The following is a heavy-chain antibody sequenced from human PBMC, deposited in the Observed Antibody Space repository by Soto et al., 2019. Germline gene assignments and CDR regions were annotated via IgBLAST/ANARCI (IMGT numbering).Heavy chain of an antibody. Sequence: GGSLRLSCAASGFTFTAYGMHWVRQAPGKGLEWVAVIWYDGTKKYYADSVKGRFTISRDNSGNSLYLQVNSLRVEDTAVYYCARDLGHGNGPFDYWGQGALVTVSS. V-gene: IGHV3-33*01. CDR1: GFTFTAYG. J-gene: IGHJ4*02. CDR3: ARDLGHGNGPFDY. D-gene: IGHD1-26*01. CDR2: IWYDGTKK.